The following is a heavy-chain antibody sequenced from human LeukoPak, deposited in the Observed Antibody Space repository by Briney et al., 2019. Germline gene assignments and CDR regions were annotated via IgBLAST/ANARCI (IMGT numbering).Heavy chain of an antibody. CDR1: GFTFNAYD. D-gene: IGHD1-26*01. V-gene: IGHV3-30*02. J-gene: IGHJ4*02. Sequence: GGSLRLSCAASGFTFNAYDMHWVRQAPGKGLEWVAFIRYDGSNKYYADSVKGRFTISRDNSKNTLYLQMNSLRAEDTAMYYCAKDLLVGSGSYWGQGTLVTVSS. CDR3: AKDLLVGSGSY. CDR2: IRYDGSNK.